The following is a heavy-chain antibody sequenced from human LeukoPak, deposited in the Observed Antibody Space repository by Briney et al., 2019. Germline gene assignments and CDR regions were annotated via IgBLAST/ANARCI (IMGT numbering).Heavy chain of an antibody. J-gene: IGHJ4*02. V-gene: IGHV3-23*01. CDR2: ISGSGGGT. CDR3: RYFLPHFDY. D-gene: IGHD2/OR15-2a*01. Sequence: PGGSLRLSCAASGFTFSNYAMNWVRQAPGKGLEWVSAISGSGGGTYYADSVKGRFTISRDNSKNTLYLQMNSLRAEDTAVYYCRYFLPHFDYWGQGTLVTVSS. CDR1: GFTFSNYA.